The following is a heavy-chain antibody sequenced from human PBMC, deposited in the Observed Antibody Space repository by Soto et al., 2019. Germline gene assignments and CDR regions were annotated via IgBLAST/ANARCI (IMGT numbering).Heavy chain of an antibody. CDR1: GFTFSSYA. Sequence: EVQLLESGGGLVQPGGSLRLSCAASGFTFSSYAMSWVRQAPGKGLEWVSAISGSGGSTYYADSVKGRFTISRDNSKNTLYLQMNSLRAEDTALYYCAKGDYDFWSGYSHRKLNWFDPWGQGTLVTVSS. CDR2: ISGSGGST. D-gene: IGHD3-3*01. V-gene: IGHV3-23*01. CDR3: AKGDYDFWSGYSHRKLNWFDP. J-gene: IGHJ5*02.